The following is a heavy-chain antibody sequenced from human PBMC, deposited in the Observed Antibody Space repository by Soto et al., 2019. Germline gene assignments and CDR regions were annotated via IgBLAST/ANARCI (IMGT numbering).Heavy chain of an antibody. V-gene: IGHV3-30*18. Sequence: QVQLVESGGGVVQPGRSLRLSCTASGFTFSSYGMHWVRQAPGKGLEWVAVISYDGSNKYYADSVKGRFTISRDNSKNTLYLQMNSLRAEDTAVYYCAKGYSSGWYGWFDYWGQGTLVTVSS. J-gene: IGHJ4*02. CDR1: GFTFSSYG. CDR3: AKGYSSGWYGWFDY. D-gene: IGHD6-19*01. CDR2: ISYDGSNK.